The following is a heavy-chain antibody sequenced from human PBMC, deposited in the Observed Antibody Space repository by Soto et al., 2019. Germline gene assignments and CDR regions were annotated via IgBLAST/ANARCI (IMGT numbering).Heavy chain of an antibody. D-gene: IGHD5-18*01. V-gene: IGHV1-46*03. CDR1: GYTFTSYY. J-gene: IGHJ5*02. CDR2: INPSGGST. Sequence: QVQLVQSGAEVKKPGASVKVSCKASGYTFTSYYMHWVRQAPGQGLEWMGIINPSGGSTSYAQKFQGRVNMTRATSTSTVYMELSSLRSEDTAVYYCARVSPSDTRYGYVGNNWFDPWGQGTLVTVSS. CDR3: ARVSPSDTRYGYVGNNWFDP.